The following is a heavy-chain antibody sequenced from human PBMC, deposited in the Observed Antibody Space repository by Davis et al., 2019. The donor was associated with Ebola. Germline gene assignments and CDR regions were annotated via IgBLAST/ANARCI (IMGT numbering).Heavy chain of an antibody. CDR3: ARDPSMITFGGVIVPYYFDY. V-gene: IGHV3-30*03. CDR2: ISNDGRNK. Sequence: GESLKISCAASGFTFSNYAMHWVRQAPGKGLEWVAVISNDGRNKYYEDSVKGRFTISRDNSKNTLYLQMNSLRAEDTAVYYCARDPSMITFGGVIVPYYFDYWGQGTLVTVSS. D-gene: IGHD3-16*02. J-gene: IGHJ4*02. CDR1: GFTFSNYA.